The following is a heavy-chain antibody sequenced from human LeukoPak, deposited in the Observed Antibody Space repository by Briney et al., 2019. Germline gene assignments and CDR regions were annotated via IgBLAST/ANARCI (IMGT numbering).Heavy chain of an antibody. V-gene: IGHV4-4*02. CDR2: IYHSGST. D-gene: IGHD5-18*01. J-gene: IGHJ4*02. CDR3: ARGDTAMDAFDY. Sequence: WVRQPPGKGLEWIGEIYHSGSTNYNPSLKSRVTISVDKSKNQFSLKLSSVTAADTAVYYCARGDTAMDAFDYWGQGTLVTVSS.